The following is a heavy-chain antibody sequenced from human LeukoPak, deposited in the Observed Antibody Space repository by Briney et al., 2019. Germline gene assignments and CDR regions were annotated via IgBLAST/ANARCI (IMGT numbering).Heavy chain of an antibody. CDR1: GFTLSSYA. V-gene: IGHV3-64*01. CDR2: ISSNEGST. J-gene: IGHJ6*03. Sequence: GGSLRLSCAASGFTLSSYAMHWVRQAPGKGLEYVSAISSNEGSTYYANSVKGRFTISRDNSKNTLYLQMGSLRAEDMAVYYCARGASYGGNQPYYYYYYMDVWGKGTTVTVSS. CDR3: ARGASYGGNQPYYYYYYMDV. D-gene: IGHD4-23*01.